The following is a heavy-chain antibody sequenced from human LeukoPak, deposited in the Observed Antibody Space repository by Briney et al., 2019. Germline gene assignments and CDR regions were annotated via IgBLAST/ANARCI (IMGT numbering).Heavy chain of an antibody. Sequence: SETLSLTCTVSGGSISSYYWSWIRQPPGKGLEWIGFIYYSGTTNYNPSLKSRVTISVDTSKNHFSLKLSSVTAADTAVYYCARGVWGSSSWFDPWGQGTLVTVSS. CDR1: GGSISSYY. CDR2: IYYSGTT. CDR3: ARGVWGSSSWFDP. V-gene: IGHV4-59*12. D-gene: IGHD6-13*01. J-gene: IGHJ5*02.